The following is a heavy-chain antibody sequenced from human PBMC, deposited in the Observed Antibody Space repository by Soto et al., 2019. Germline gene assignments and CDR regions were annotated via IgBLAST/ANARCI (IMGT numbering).Heavy chain of an antibody. D-gene: IGHD2-21*01. J-gene: IGHJ3*02. V-gene: IGHV4-4*07. CDR3: ARWQLPDGTGTFDI. CDR2: INTNGNI. Sequence: SETLSLTCIVSGGSFTNYYWSWIRQPAGKGLEYIGRINTNGNINFNPSLRSRVTMSVDSSKGQFSLSLSFVTAADTAVYYCARWQLPDGTGTFDIWGQGTTVTVSS. CDR1: GGSFTNYY.